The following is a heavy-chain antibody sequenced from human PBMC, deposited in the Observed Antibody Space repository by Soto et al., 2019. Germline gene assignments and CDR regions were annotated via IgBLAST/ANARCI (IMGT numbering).Heavy chain of an antibody. CDR1: GVTFGSYA. Sequence: QVQLVQSGAEVKKPGSSVKVSCKASGVTFGSYAISWVRQAPGQGLQWMGGIIPITATANYAQKFQGRVTITADESTSTASMQLSSLRSEDTAVYYCARSQGSSTSLEIYYYYYYGMDVWGQGTTVTVSS. CDR2: IIPITATA. D-gene: IGHD2-2*01. J-gene: IGHJ6*02. V-gene: IGHV1-69*01. CDR3: ARSQGSSTSLEIYYYYYYGMDV.